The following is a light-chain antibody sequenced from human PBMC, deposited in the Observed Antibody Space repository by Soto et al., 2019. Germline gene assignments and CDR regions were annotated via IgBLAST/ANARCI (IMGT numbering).Light chain of an antibody. CDR3: QQYISAPYN. J-gene: IGKJ2*01. CDR1: QSVSSSY. V-gene: IGKV3-20*01. Sequence: IVFPQSPGTLSLSAGERATLSCRASQSVSSSYLAWYQEKVGQAPRLLIYGTSNRATGVPDRFSGSGSGTDFTLTISRQEPEDFAFYYCQQYISAPYNCGQGTKVDIK. CDR2: GTS.